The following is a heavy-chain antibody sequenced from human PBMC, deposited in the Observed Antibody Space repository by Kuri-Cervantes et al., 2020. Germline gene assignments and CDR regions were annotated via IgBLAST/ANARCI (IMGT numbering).Heavy chain of an antibody. Sequence: GGSLRLSCAASGFTFSSYVMHWVRQAPGKGLEWVSVISGSGGSTYYADSVKGRFTISRDNSKNTLYLQMNSLRAEDTAVYYCAKDRKVAATPADWGQGTLVTVSS. CDR1: GFTFSSYV. V-gene: IGHV3-23*01. D-gene: IGHD6-13*01. J-gene: IGHJ4*02. CDR3: AKDRKVAATPAD. CDR2: ISGSGGST.